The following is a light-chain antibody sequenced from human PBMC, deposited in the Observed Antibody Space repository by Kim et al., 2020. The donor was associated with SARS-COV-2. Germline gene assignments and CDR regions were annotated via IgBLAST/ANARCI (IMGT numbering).Light chain of an antibody. Sequence: SSLSASLGDRVTLTCPASQDISNHLNWYQQKPGNAPKLLIYDASNLGTWVPSRFSGSGSGTHFTFTISGLQPVDIATYYCQQYEMFGQGTKVDIK. V-gene: IGKV1-33*01. CDR3: QQYEM. CDR2: DAS. CDR1: QDISNH. J-gene: IGKJ1*01.